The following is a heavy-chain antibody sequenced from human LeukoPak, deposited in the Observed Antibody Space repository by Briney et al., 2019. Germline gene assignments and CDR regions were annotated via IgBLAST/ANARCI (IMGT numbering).Heavy chain of an antibody. J-gene: IGHJ4*02. Sequence: GGSLRLSCAASGFTFSHYGIHWVRQAPGKGLEWVALISYDGSTKYSTDSVKGRFTISRDNSKNTLYLQMNSLRPEDTAVYYCAGHFGAWHYFDYWGQGTLVTVSS. CDR3: AGHFGAWHYFDY. CDR2: ISYDGSTK. D-gene: IGHD3-3*01. CDR1: GFTFSHYG. V-gene: IGHV3-30*03.